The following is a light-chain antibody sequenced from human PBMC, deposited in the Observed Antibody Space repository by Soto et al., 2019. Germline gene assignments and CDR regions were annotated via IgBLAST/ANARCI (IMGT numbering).Light chain of an antibody. V-gene: IGKV1-6*01. CDR3: LQDYNHPWT. CDR2: AAS. Sequence: AIPMTQSPSSLSASVGDRVTITCRASQGIRNDLGWYQQKPGKAPKLLIYAASHLQSGVPSRFSGSGSDTDFTLTISSLQPEDFATYYCLQDYNHPWTFGQGTKVEIK. CDR1: QGIRND. J-gene: IGKJ1*01.